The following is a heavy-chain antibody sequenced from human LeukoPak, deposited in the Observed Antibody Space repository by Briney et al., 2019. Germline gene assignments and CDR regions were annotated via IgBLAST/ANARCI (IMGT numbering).Heavy chain of an antibody. CDR3: ARVVRVVSGCYYFDY. V-gene: IGHV4-4*07. CDR1: GGSISSYY. J-gene: IGHJ4*02. D-gene: IGHD6-19*01. CDR2: IHISGST. Sequence: SETLSLTCTVSGGSISSYYWSWIRQPAGKGLEWIGRIHISGSTNYNPSLKSRVTMSVDTSKNQFSLKLSSVTAADTAVYYCARVVRVVSGCYYFDYWGQGTLVTVSS.